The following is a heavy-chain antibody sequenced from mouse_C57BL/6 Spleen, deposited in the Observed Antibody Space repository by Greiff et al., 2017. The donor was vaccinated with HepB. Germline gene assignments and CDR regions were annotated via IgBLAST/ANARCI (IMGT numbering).Heavy chain of an antibody. J-gene: IGHJ1*03. CDR3: ARASPPDWYFDV. CDR1: GYTFTSYW. V-gene: IGHV1-72*01. CDR2: IDPNSGGT. D-gene: IGHD6-1*01. Sequence: QVQLQQPGAELVKPGASVKLSCKASGYTFTSYWMHWVKQRPGRGLGWIGRIDPNSGGTKYNEKFKSKATLTVDKPSSTAYMQLSSLTSEDAAVYYCARASPPDWYFDVWGTGTTVTVSS.